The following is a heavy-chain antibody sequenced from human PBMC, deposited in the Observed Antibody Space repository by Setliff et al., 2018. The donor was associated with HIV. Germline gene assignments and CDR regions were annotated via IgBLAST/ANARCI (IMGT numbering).Heavy chain of an antibody. CDR2: IYTSGST. CDR3: ASHQNNFTGYYYYYYYMAV. J-gene: IGHJ6*03. Sequence: PSETLSLTCTVSGGSISRGSYFWSLIRQPAGKGLEWIGRIYTSGSTDYNPSLKSRLTISVDTPKNQFSLKLSSVTAADTAVYYCASHQNNFTGYYYYYYYMAVWGRGTMVTVSS. CDR1: GGSISRGSYF. D-gene: IGHD3-9*01. V-gene: IGHV4-61*02.